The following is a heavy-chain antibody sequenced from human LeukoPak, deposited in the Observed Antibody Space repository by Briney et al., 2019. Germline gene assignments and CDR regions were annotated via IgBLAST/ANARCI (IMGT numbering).Heavy chain of an antibody. CDR2: IRYDGSNK. D-gene: IGHD3-22*01. J-gene: IGHJ3*02. CDR1: GFTFSSYG. CDR3: AKDGTDYYYDSSGQAAFDI. V-gene: IGHV3-30*02. Sequence: PGGSLRLSCAASGFTFSSYGMHWVRQAPGKGLEWVAFIRYDGSNKYYADSVKGRFTISRDNSKNTLYLQMNSLRAEDTAVYYCAKDGTDYYYDSSGQAAFDIWGQGTMVTVSS.